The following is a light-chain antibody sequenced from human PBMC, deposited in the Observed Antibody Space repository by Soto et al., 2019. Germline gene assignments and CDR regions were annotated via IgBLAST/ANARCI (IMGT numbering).Light chain of an antibody. J-gene: IGKJ4*01. CDR3: LQYHSYPLT. Sequence: DIPMTQSPSTLSASVGDRVTITCRASQSISGWLAWFQQKPGEAPKPLIYKASTLESGVPSRFSGSGSGTEFTLTISSLQPDDVATYYCLQYHSYPLTFGGGTKVEIK. CDR2: KAS. V-gene: IGKV1-5*03. CDR1: QSISGW.